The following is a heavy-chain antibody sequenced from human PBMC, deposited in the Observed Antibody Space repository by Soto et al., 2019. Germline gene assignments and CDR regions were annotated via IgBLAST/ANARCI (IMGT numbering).Heavy chain of an antibody. J-gene: IGHJ6*03. V-gene: IGHV4-31*03. CDR3: AREIAAAGDYYYYYMDV. D-gene: IGHD6-13*01. CDR1: GGSISSGGYY. CDR2: IYYSGST. Sequence: QVQLQESGPGLVKPSQTLSLTCTVSGGSISSGGYYWSWIRQHPGKGLEWIGYIYYSGSTYYNPSLKSRVTLSVDTSKNQFSLKLSSVTAADTAVYYCAREIAAAGDYYYYYMDVWGKGTTVTVSS.